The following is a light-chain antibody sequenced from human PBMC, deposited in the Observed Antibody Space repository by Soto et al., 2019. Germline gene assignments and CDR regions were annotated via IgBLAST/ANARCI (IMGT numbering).Light chain of an antibody. CDR2: LGS. J-gene: IGKJ1*01. CDR3: MQPLQSWT. V-gene: IGKV2-28*01. CDR1: RILLHSNGYNY. Sequence: IVMTQSPLSLLITGGGAACFSSTPGRILLHSNGYNYLDWYLQKPGQSPQVLIYLGSNRASGVSDRFSGSGSGTDFTLKISRVEAEDVGVYYCMQPLQSWTFGQGTKVDIK.